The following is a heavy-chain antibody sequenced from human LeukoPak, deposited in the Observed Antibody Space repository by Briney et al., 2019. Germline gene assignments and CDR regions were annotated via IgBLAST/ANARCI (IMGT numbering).Heavy chain of an antibody. D-gene: IGHD4-11*01. CDR2: IHHSGNT. J-gene: IGHJ4*02. CDR3: ARLIDSDYANTHFDS. V-gene: IGHV4-38-2*02. CDR1: VYSITRGYY. Sequence: SETLSLTCTVSVYSITRGYYWGWIRQPPGKGLEWIGSIHHSGNTYYNPSLKSRVTISVDTSKNQFSLKLSSVTAADTAMYYCARLIDSDYANTHFDSWGQGTRVTVSS.